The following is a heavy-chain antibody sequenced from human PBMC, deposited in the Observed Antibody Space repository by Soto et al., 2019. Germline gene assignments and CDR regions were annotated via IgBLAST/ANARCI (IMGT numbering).Heavy chain of an antibody. D-gene: IGHD1-1*01. V-gene: IGHV3-74*01. CDR2: ISDDGARI. J-gene: IGHJ4*02. CDR1: GFAFDQYW. Sequence: QLVQSGGGLVPPGGSSRLSCVASGFAFDQYWMHWVRQAAGKGLEWVSRISDDGARIDYADFVKGRFTIARDNAKNTLFLQMRSLRGEDTSVYYCTRGPRRSSTGTGALWGRGALVTVSS. CDR3: TRGPRRSSTGTGAL.